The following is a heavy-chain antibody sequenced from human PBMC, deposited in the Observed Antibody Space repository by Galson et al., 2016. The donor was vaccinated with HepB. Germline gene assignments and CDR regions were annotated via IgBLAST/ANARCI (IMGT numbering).Heavy chain of an antibody. CDR3: ARVEITMVRGAPYFNYGMDV. D-gene: IGHD3-10*01. CDR2: IYHSGST. V-gene: IGHV4-31*03. CDR1: GGSIRSGGYF. Sequence: TLSLTCTVSGGSIRSGGYFWNWIRQHPGKGLEWIGSIYHSGSTYYNPSLKSRATISLDTSGNQFSLRLTSVTAADTAVYHCARVEITMVRGAPYFNYGMDVWGQGTTVTVSS. J-gene: IGHJ6*02.